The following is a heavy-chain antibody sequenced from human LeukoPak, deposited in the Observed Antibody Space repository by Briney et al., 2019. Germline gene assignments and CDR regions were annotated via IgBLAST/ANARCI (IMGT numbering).Heavy chain of an antibody. V-gene: IGHV3-23*01. D-gene: IGHD6-25*01. Sequence: GGSLRLSCAASGFTFSSYAMNWVRQARGKVLEWVSSISGAGINTYYVDSVEGRFTISRDNSKNTLSLQMNSLRAEDTAVYYCTKDQRGYQRAIDYWGQGILVTVSS. CDR3: TKDQRGYQRAIDY. CDR1: GFTFSSYA. J-gene: IGHJ4*02. CDR2: ISGAGINT.